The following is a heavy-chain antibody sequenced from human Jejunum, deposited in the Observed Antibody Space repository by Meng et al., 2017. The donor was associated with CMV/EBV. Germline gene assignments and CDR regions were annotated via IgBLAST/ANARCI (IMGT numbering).Heavy chain of an antibody. CDR1: SFSGYY. D-gene: IGHD4-11*01. V-gene: IGHV4-34*01. CDR2: INQSGRT. Sequence: SFSGYYWTWIRQTPGKGLEWIGEINQSGRTNYNPSLKSRVTISVDTSKSQFSLRLNSVTAADMGVYYCARSTELPSDYSGTRFNWFDPWGHGTLVTVSS. J-gene: IGHJ5*02. CDR3: ARSTELPSDYSGTRFNWFDP.